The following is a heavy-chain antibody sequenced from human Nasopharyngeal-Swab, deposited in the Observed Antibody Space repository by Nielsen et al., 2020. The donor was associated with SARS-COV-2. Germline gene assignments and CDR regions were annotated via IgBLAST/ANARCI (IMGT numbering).Heavy chain of an antibody. Sequence: GGSLRLSCAASGFTFSSYSMNWVRQAPGKGLEWVSSISSSSSYIYYADSVKGRFTISRDNAKNSLYLQMNSLRAEDTAVYYCARDHDYGDYEVPAKPFDYWGQGTLVTVSS. J-gene: IGHJ4*02. CDR3: ARDHDYGDYEVPAKPFDY. V-gene: IGHV3-21*01. CDR1: GFTFSSYS. D-gene: IGHD4-17*01. CDR2: ISSSSSYI.